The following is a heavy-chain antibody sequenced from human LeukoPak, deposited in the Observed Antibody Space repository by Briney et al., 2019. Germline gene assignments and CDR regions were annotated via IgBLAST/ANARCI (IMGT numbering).Heavy chain of an antibody. J-gene: IGHJ4*02. CDR1: GFTFSSYA. V-gene: IGHV3-30*04. Sequence: GGSLRLFCAASGFTFSSYAMHWVRQAPGKGLEWVAVISYDGSNKYYADSVKGRFTISRDNSKNTLYLQMNSLRAEDTAVYYCARDHFYDSSGYKDYWGQGTLVTVSS. CDR2: ISYDGSNK. CDR3: ARDHFYDSSGYKDY. D-gene: IGHD3-22*01.